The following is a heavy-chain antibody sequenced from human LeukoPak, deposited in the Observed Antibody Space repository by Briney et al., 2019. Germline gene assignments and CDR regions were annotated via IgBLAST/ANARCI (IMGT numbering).Heavy chain of an antibody. CDR3: ATDSSSPGFAY. Sequence: GGSLRLSCAASGFTFSSYCMSWVRQAPGKGLEWVAAISGSGGSTYYADSVKGRFTISRDNSKNTLYLQMNSLRAEDTAVYYCATDSSSPGFAYWGQGTLVTVSS. V-gene: IGHV3-23*01. J-gene: IGHJ4*02. CDR2: ISGSGGST. D-gene: IGHD6-6*01. CDR1: GFTFSSYC.